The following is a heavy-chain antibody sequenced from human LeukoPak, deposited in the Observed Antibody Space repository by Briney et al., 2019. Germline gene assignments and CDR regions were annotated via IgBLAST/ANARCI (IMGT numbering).Heavy chain of an antibody. J-gene: IGHJ6*03. D-gene: IGHD3-16*01. Sequence: ASVKVSCKASGYTFTGYYMHWVRQAPGQGLEWMGWISAYNGNTNYAQKLQGRVTMTTDTSTSTAYMELRSLRSDDTAVYYCARVSRITHYYMDVWGKGTTVTVSS. CDR2: ISAYNGNT. V-gene: IGHV1-18*04. CDR3: ARVSRITHYYMDV. CDR1: GYTFTGYY.